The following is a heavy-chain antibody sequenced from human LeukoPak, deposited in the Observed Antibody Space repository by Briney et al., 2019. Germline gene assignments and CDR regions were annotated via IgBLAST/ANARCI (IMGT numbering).Heavy chain of an antibody. CDR3: AREMYSSSSGDY. D-gene: IGHD6-6*01. J-gene: IGHJ4*02. Sequence: GGSLRLXCAASGFTFSSYSMNWVRQAPGKGLEWVSSISSSSSYIYYADSVKGRFTISRDNAKNSLYLQMNSLRAEDTAVYYCAREMYSSSSGDYWGQGTLVTVSS. CDR2: ISSSSSYI. CDR1: GFTFSSYS. V-gene: IGHV3-21*01.